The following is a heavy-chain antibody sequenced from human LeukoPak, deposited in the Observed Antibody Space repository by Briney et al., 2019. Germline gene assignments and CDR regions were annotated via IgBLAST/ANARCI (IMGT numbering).Heavy chain of an antibody. CDR3: ARGRADYYFDY. CDR2: ISSGSSTI. CDR1: GFTFSGYS. J-gene: IGHJ4*02. D-gene: IGHD2-21*02. Sequence: GGSLRLSCAASGFTFSGYSMNWVRQAPGKGLEWVSHISSGSSTIYYADSVRGRFTISRDNAKSSLYLQMNSLRAEDTAVYYCARGRADYYFDYWSQGTLVTVSS. V-gene: IGHV3-48*01.